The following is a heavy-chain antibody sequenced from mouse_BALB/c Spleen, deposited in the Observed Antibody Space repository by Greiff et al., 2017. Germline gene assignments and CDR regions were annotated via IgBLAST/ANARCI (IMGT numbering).Heavy chain of an antibody. CDR2: ISSGGSYT. CDR3: AREGGPPYAMDY. CDR1: GFTFSSYG. J-gene: IGHJ4*01. V-gene: IGHV5-6*01. Sequence: EVQLVESGGDLVKPGGSLKLSCAASGFTFSSYGMSWVRQTPDKRLEWVATISSGGSYTYYPDSVKGRFTISRDNAKNTLYLQMSSLKSEDTAMYYCAREGGPPYAMDYWGQGTSVTVSS.